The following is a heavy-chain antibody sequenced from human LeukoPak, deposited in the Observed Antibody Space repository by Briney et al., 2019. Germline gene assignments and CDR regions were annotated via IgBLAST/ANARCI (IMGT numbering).Heavy chain of an antibody. CDR1: GDSISSSNFY. D-gene: IGHD3-10*01. CDR2: IYNSVNT. CDR3: SSYHSGNYYEGLNWFDP. J-gene: IGHJ5*02. Sequence: SETLSLTCTVSGDSISSSNFYWVWIRQSPGKGLEWIGTIYNSVNTYYNPSLKSRLAISVDTSRNLFSLKLTSVTAADTAVYYCSSYHSGNYYEGLNWFDPWGQGTLVTVSS. V-gene: IGHV4-39*01.